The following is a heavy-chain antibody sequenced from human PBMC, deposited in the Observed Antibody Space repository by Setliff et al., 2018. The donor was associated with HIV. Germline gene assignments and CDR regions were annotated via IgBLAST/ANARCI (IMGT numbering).Heavy chain of an antibody. CDR3: ARDTTAMVTHDPYYFDY. CDR1: GYTFATYD. V-gene: IGHV1-8*03. CDR2: INPNSGDT. Sequence: GASVKVSCKPSGYTFATYDINWVRQAPGQGLEWMGRINPNSGDTNYAQTFQGRVTITADESTSTAYMELSSLRSEDTAVYYCARDTTAMVTHDPYYFDYWGQGTLVTVSS. D-gene: IGHD5-18*01. J-gene: IGHJ4*02.